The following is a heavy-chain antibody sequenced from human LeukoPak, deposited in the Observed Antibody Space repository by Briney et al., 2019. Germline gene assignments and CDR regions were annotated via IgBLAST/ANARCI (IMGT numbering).Heavy chain of an antibody. CDR1: GFTFSSYS. CDR2: ISSSSSYL. CDR3: AREILWFGTNAFDI. V-gene: IGHV3-21*01. D-gene: IGHD3-10*01. J-gene: IGHJ3*02. Sequence: GGSLRLSCAASGFTFSSYSMNWVRQAPGKGLEWVSSISSSSSYLYYADSVKGRFTISRDNAENSLYLQMNSLRAEDTAVYYCAREILWFGTNAFDIWGQGTMVTVSS.